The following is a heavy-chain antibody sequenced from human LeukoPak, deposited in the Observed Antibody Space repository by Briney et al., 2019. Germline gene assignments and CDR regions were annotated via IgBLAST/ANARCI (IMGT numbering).Heavy chain of an antibody. J-gene: IGHJ4*02. V-gene: IGHV3-23*01. CDR1: GFSFSDYA. Sequence: GGSLRLSCAASGFSFSDYAMTWVRQAPGKGLEWVSSTGDDTYYAASVKGRFTISRDDSKDTLFLQMNSLRVEDTAVYYCAKDAIYKNSVWDYFDYLGQGTLVTVSS. CDR3: AKDAIYKNSVWDYFDY. D-gene: IGHD5-24*01. CDR2: TGDDT.